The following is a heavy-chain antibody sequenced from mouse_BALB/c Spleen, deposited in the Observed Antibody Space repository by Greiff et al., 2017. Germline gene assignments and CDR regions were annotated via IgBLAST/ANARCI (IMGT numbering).Heavy chain of an antibody. Sequence: VQVVESGPGLVAPSQSLSITCTVSGFSLTGYGVNWVRQPPGKGLEWLGMIWGDGSTDYNSALKSRLSISKDNSKSQVFLKMNSLQTDDTARYYCARDGRATLRAMDYWGQGTSVTVSS. CDR3: ARDGRATLRAMDY. CDR1: GFSLTGYG. CDR2: IWGDGST. D-gene: IGHD3-1*01. V-gene: IGHV2-6-7*01. J-gene: IGHJ4*01.